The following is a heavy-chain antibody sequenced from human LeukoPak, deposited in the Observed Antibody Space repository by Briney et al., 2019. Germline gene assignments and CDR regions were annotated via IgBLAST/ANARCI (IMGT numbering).Heavy chain of an antibody. V-gene: IGHV3-21*01. CDR1: GFTFSTYS. J-gene: IGHJ3*02. Sequence: GGSLRLSCAASGFTFSTYSMNWVRQAPGKGLEWVSSISSSSTYIHYADPVKGRFTISRDNAQNSLYLQMNSLRAEDTAVYYCLGAFDIWGQGTMVTVSS. CDR3: LGAFDI. CDR2: ISSSSTYI.